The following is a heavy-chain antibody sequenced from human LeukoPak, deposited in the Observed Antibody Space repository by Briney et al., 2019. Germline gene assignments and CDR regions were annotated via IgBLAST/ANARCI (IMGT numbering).Heavy chain of an antibody. V-gene: IGHV3-23*01. CDR1: GFPFGDYA. CDR2: ISGTVGST. D-gene: IGHD6-19*01. J-gene: IGHJ4*02. CDR3: AKARGSIAVAGIDY. Sequence: GRSLRLSCTASGFPFGDYAMSWCRQAPGKGLEWVSAISGTVGSTYYADSVKGRFTISRDNSKNTLYLQMNSLRAEDTAVYYCAKARGSIAVAGIDYWGQGTLVTVSS.